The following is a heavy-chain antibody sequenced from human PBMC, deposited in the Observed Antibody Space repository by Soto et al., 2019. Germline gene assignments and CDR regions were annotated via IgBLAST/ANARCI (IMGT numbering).Heavy chain of an antibody. V-gene: IGHV4-4*07. CDR1: GGSISRYY. Sequence: QVQLQASGPGLVKPSETLSLTCTVSGGSISRYYWSWIGQPAGKGLEWIGRIYTSGSIKYNPSLKSRVTMAVDTSKNQFSLKLSSVTAADTAVYYCARDIAAAGTGSPYYFDYWGQGTLVTVSS. D-gene: IGHD6-13*01. J-gene: IGHJ4*02. CDR3: ARDIAAAGTGSPYYFDY. CDR2: IYTSGSI.